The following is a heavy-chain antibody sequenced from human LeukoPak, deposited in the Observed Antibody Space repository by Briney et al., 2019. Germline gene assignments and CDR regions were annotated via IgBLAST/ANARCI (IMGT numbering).Heavy chain of an antibody. V-gene: IGHV1-2*02. CDR2: INPNSGGT. CDR1: GYTFTGYY. D-gene: IGHD3-10*01. CDR3: ARVYRVRGVIGGDYFDY. J-gene: IGHJ4*02. Sequence: ASVKVSCKASGYTFTGYYMHWVRQAPGQGLEWMGWINPNSGGTNYAQKFQGRVTMTRDTSISTAYMELSRLRSDDTAVYYCARVYRVRGVIGGDYFDYWGQGTLVTVSS.